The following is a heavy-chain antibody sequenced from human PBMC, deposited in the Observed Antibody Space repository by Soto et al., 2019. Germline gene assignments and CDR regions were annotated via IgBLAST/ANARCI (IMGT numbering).Heavy chain of an antibody. J-gene: IGHJ4*02. CDR2: IDPDTGTA. V-gene: IGHV1-2*02. Sequence: ASVKVSCKASGGTFSSYAISWVRQAPGQGLEWMGWIDPDTGTADSVEKFRGRIALTRDTSISTAFMELTSLTSDDTAVYYCARDLMRTTESFDYWGQGTVVTVSS. CDR3: ARDLMRTTESFDY. D-gene: IGHD4-17*01. CDR1: GGTFSSYA.